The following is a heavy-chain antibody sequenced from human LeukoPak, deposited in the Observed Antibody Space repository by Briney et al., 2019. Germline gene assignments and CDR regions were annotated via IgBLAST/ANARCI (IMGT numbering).Heavy chain of an antibody. V-gene: IGHV3-21*06. D-gene: IGHD6-25*01. Sequence: GGSLRLSCAPSGFTFTDYSMSWVRQAPGKGLEWVASISTVSTYTFYGDSVKDRFTISRDNAKNSLYLQMSYLTAGDTAVYYCARDGSGLYLYYYMDVWGKGTTVTVSS. CDR1: GFTFTDYS. CDR3: ARDGSGLYLYYYMDV. CDR2: ISTVSTYT. J-gene: IGHJ6*03.